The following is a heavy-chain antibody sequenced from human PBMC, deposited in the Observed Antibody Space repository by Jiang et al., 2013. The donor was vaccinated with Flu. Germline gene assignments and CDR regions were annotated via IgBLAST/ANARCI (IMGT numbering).Heavy chain of an antibody. Sequence: GPGLVKPSQTLSLTCAVSGGSISSGGYSWSWIRQPPGKGLEWIGYIYHSGSTYYNPSLKSRVTISVDRSKNQFSLKLSSVTAADTAVYYCARGAIVRRGYYYDSSAGNYFDYWGQGTLVTVSS. V-gene: IGHV4-30-2*01. CDR3: ARGAIVRRGYYYDSSAGNYFDY. D-gene: IGHD3-22*01. J-gene: IGHJ4*02. CDR2: IYHSGST. CDR1: GGSISSGGYS.